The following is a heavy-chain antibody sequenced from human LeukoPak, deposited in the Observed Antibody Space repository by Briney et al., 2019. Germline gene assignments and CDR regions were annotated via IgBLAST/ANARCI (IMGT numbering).Heavy chain of an antibody. CDR3: TWVRGYSYALDP. CDR2: IKSKTDGGTT. Sequence: GGSLRLSCAASGFPFKDAWMNWVRQAPGKGLEWVGRIKSKTDGGTTDYAAPVRGRFIISRDDSKNALYLQMNSLKTEDTAVYYCTWVRGYSYALDPWSQGTLVTVSS. J-gene: IGHJ5*02. V-gene: IGHV3-15*01. CDR1: GFPFKDAW. D-gene: IGHD5-18*01.